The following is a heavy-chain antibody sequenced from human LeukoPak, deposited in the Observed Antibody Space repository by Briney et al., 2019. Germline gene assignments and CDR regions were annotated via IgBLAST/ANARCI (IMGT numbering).Heavy chain of an antibody. Sequence: SETLSLTCAVYGGPFSGYYWSWIRQPPGKGLEWIGEINYSGSTNYNPSLKSRVTISVDTSKNQFSLKLSSVTAADTAVYYCARGGSIAAAVAKYYGMDVWGQGTTVSVSS. CDR1: GGPFSGYY. CDR3: ARGGSIAAAVAKYYGMDV. J-gene: IGHJ6*02. V-gene: IGHV4-34*01. CDR2: INYSGST. D-gene: IGHD6-25*01.